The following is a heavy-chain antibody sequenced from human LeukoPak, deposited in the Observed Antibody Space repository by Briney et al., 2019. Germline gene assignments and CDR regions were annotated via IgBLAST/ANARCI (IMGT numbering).Heavy chain of an antibody. Sequence: SETLSLTCTVSGHSISSGYYWGWIRQPPGKGLEWIGSIYHSGRTFYNPSLKSRVTISVDTSKNQFSLKLTSVTAADTAVYYCAKSNGYGLVDIWGQGTMVTVSS. CDR2: IYHSGRT. CDR1: GHSISSGYY. CDR3: AKSNGYGLVDI. V-gene: IGHV4-38-2*02. D-gene: IGHD3-10*01. J-gene: IGHJ3*02.